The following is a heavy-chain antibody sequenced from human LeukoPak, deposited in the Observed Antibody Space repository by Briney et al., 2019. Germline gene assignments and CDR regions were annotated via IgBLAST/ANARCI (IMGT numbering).Heavy chain of an antibody. CDR1: GFTFSSYG. Sequence: GGSLRLSCAASGFTFSSYGMHWVRQAPGKGLEWVAVISYDGSNKYYADSVKGRFTISRDNSKNTLYLQMNSLRAEDTAVYYCAKEMGADSSGYTNDYWGQGTLVTVSS. CDR2: ISYDGSNK. V-gene: IGHV3-30*18. CDR3: AKEMGADSSGYTNDY. D-gene: IGHD3-22*01. J-gene: IGHJ4*02.